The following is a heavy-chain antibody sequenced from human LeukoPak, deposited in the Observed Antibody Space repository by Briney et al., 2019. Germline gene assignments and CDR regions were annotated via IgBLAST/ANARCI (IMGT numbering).Heavy chain of an antibody. J-gene: IGHJ3*02. CDR3: ARGTFDSSGKNAFDI. CDR1: GGSISSYY. CDR2: IYTSGST. Sequence: SETLSLTCTVSGGSISSYYWNWIRQPAGKGLEWTGRIYTSGSTIYYPSLKSRVTMSVDTSKNQFSLKLSSVTAADTAVYYCARGTFDSSGKNAFDIWGQGTMVTVSS. V-gene: IGHV4-4*07. D-gene: IGHD3-22*01.